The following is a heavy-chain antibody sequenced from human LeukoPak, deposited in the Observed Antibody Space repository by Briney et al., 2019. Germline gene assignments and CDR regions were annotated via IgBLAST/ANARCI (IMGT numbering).Heavy chain of an antibody. J-gene: IGHJ4*02. Sequence: ASVKVSCKASGYTFTNYDINWVRQATGQGLEWMGWMSPRSSNSGYAQELQGRVTMTRNTAINTAYMELNSLRVEDTAVYYCVTSTCCYDSSGYYPFDYWGQGTLVTVSS. D-gene: IGHD3-22*01. CDR3: VTSTCCYDSSGYYPFDY. CDR1: GYTFTNYD. V-gene: IGHV1-8*01. CDR2: MSPRSSNS.